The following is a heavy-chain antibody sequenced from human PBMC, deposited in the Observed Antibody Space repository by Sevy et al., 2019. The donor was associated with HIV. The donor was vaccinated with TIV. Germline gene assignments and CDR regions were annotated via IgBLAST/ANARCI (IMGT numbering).Heavy chain of an antibody. D-gene: IGHD6-13*01. CDR2: SYSDDSR. V-gene: IGHV3-53*01. CDR1: GFTVTNNY. J-gene: IGHJ6*02. CDR3: ARLHPHIAAARAMDV. Sequence: GGSLRLSCAASGFTVTNNYISWVRQAPGKGLDWVALSYSDDSRYFADSVRGRFTISRDSLKNTLYLQMNSLRAEDTAVYYCARLHPHIAAARAMDVWAKGPRSPSP.